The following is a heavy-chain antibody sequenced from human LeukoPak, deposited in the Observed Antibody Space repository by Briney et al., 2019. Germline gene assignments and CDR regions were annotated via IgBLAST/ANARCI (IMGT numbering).Heavy chain of an antibody. V-gene: IGHV4-39*07. D-gene: IGHD4-17*01. J-gene: IGHJ5*02. Sequence: SETLSLTCTVSGGSISSSSYYWGWIRQPPGKGLEWIGSIYYSGSTYYNPSLKSRVTISVDTSKNQFSLKLSSVTAADTAVYYCARDRPYGDPAYNWFDPWGQGTLVTVSS. CDR1: GGSISSSSYY. CDR2: IYYSGST. CDR3: ARDRPYGDPAYNWFDP.